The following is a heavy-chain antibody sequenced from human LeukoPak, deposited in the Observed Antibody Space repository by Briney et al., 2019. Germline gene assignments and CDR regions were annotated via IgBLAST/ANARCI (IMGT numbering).Heavy chain of an antibody. CDR1: GYTFTSYG. CDR3: ARTPPYRHCSGGSCPTATDY. V-gene: IGHV1-18*01. CDR2: ISAYNGNT. J-gene: IGHJ4*02. D-gene: IGHD2-15*01. Sequence: ASVKVSCKASGYTFTSYGISWVRQAPGQGLEWMGWISAYNGNTNYAQKFQGRVTMTTDTSTSTAYMELRSLESDDTAVYYCARTPPYRHCSGGSCPTATDYWGQGTLVTVSS.